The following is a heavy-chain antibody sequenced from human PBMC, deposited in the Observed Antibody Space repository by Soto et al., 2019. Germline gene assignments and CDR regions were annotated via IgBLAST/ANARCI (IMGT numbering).Heavy chain of an antibody. V-gene: IGHV1-2*02. Sequence: GASVKVSCKASGYTFSDHAISWVRQAPGQGLEWMGWINRNSGGTNYAQKFQGRVTMTRDTSISTAYMELSRLRSDDTAVYYCARADIVVVPAAQLYYYGMDVWGQGTTVTVAS. CDR2: INRNSGGT. J-gene: IGHJ6*02. CDR3: ARADIVVVPAAQLYYYGMDV. D-gene: IGHD2-2*01. CDR1: GYTFSDHA.